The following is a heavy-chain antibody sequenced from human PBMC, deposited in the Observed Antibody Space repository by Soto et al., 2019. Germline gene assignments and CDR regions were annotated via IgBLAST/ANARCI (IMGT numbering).Heavy chain of an antibody. CDR2: IGTAGDT. D-gene: IGHD6-19*01. CDR1: GVTFSSYD. Sequence: PGGSLRLSCAASGVTFSSYDMHWVRQATGKGLEWVSAIGTAGDTYYPGSVKGRFTPSRENAKNSLYLQMNSLRAGDTAVYYCARDSRAVAGTGLDYWGQGILVTVSS. V-gene: IGHV3-13*04. CDR3: ARDSRAVAGTGLDY. J-gene: IGHJ4*02.